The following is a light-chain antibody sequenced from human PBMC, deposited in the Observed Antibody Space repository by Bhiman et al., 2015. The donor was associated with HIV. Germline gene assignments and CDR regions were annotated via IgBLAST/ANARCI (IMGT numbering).Light chain of an antibody. J-gene: IGLJ3*02. Sequence: SSELTQDPAVSVALGQTVNITCQGDSLRSYYANWYQQKPGQAPVLVIYGKNNRPSGVPDRFSASKSGTSASLVISGLQSEDEADYYCAAWEDRLNAPWVFGGGTRLTVL. CDR1: SLRSYY. V-gene: IGLV3-19*01. CDR2: GKN. CDR3: AAWEDRLNAPWV.